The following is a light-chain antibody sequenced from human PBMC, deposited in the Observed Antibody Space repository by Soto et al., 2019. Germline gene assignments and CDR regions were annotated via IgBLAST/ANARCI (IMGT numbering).Light chain of an antibody. CDR2: GAS. CDR1: QNVRKN. J-gene: IGKJ5*01. V-gene: IGKV3-15*01. Sequence: EIVMTQSPATLSVSPGERATLSCRARQNVRKNLAWYQQKPGQAPRLLIYGASTRATGIPARFSGDGSGTEFTLTIDSLQSEDFVVYYCLQYDGWPLTFGQGRRLEI. CDR3: LQYDGWPLT.